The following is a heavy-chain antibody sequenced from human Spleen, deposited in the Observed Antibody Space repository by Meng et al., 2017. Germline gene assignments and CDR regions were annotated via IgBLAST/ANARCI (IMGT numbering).Heavy chain of an antibody. J-gene: IGHJ6*02. D-gene: IGHD2-15*01. CDR2: ISYDESKK. V-gene: IGHV3-30*03. CDR3: ARISPFGYGMDV. Sequence: GGSLRLSCAASGFTFSTYNMNWVRQAPGKGLEWVTFISYDESKKDYADSVKGRFTISRDNSKNTLYLQMNSLRDVDTAVYYCARISPFGYGMDVWGQGTTVTVSS. CDR1: GFTFSTYN.